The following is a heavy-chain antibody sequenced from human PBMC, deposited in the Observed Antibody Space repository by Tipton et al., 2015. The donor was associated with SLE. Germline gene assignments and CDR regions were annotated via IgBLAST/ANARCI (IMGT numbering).Heavy chain of an antibody. Sequence: TLSLTCTVSGGSISSYYWSWIRQPAGKGLEWIGRIYTSGSTNYNPSLKSRVTMSVDTSKNQFSLKLSSVTAASAAVYYCASGYPIAADGAAAFDIWGQGTMVTVSS. J-gene: IGHJ3*02. D-gene: IGHD6-13*01. CDR1: GGSISSYY. V-gene: IGHV4-4*07. CDR3: ASGYPIAADGAAAFDI. CDR2: IYTSGST.